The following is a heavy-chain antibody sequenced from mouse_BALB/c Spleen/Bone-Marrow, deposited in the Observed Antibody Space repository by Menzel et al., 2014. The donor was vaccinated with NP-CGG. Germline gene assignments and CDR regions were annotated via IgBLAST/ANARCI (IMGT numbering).Heavy chain of an antibody. CDR3: ARNYGYGKSFAY. V-gene: IGHV14-3*02. CDR2: IDPANGNT. J-gene: IGHJ3*01. CDR1: GFNIKDTY. Sequence: VHVKQSGAELVKPGASVKLSCTASGFNIKDTYMHWVKQRPEQGLEWIGRIDPANGNTKYDPKFQGKATITADTSSNTAYLQLGSLTSEDTAVYYCARNYGYGKSFAYWGQGTLVTVSA. D-gene: IGHD2-2*01.